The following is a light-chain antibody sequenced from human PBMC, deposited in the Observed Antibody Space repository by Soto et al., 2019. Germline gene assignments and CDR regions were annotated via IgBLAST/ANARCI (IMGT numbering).Light chain of an antibody. CDR1: SRDIGTYNY. J-gene: IGLJ1*01. CDR3: SSYTVTSVTLYV. Sequence: QSVLTQPASVSGSPGQSITISCTGTSRDIGTYNYVSWYQQHPGKAPKVIIYEVSNRPSGVSNRFSGSKSGNTASLTISGLQAEDEADYYCSSYTVTSVTLYVFGTGTKVTVL. CDR2: EVS. V-gene: IGLV2-14*01.